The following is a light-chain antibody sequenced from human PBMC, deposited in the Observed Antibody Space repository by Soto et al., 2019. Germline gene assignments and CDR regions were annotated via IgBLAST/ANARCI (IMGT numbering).Light chain of an antibody. CDR3: QKRNNWRTGVR. CDR1: QRVSSY. CDR2: DAT. V-gene: IGKV3-11*01. J-gene: IGKJ4*01. Sequence: EIVLTQSPATLSLSPGERATLSCRASQRVSSYLAWYQQKPGQAPRLLIYDATNRATGIPARFSGSGSGKDITLNFCGQETEGFGVNYCQKRNNWRTGVRVGGGTEVEIK.